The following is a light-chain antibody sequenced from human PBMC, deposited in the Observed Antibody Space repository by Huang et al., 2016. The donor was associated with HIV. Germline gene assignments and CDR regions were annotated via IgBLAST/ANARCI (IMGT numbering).Light chain of an antibody. CDR2: GAS. CDR3: QQYDSSPYT. V-gene: IGKV3-20*01. J-gene: IGKJ2*01. CDR1: PSVSSSY. Sequence: EIVLTQSPGTLSLSPGERATLSCRASPSVSSSYLAWYQQKPGQAPSLLIYGASSRATDIPDRFSGSGSGTDFTLTISRLETEDFAVYYCQQYDSSPYTFGQGTKLEIK.